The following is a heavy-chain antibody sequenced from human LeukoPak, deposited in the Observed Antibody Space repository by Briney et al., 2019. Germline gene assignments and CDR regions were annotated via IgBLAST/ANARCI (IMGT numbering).Heavy chain of an antibody. J-gene: IGHJ3*02. V-gene: IGHV3-48*03. CDR3: AREVGYCSSTSCYAEYSLDAFDI. CDR1: GFTFSNYA. D-gene: IGHD2-2*03. CDR2: ISSSGSTI. Sequence: GGSLRLSCAASGFTFSNYAMSWVRQAPGKGLEWVSYISSSGSTIYYADSVKGRFTISRDNAKNSLYLQMNSLRAEDTAVHYCAREVGYCSSTSCYAEYSLDAFDIWGQGTMVTVSS.